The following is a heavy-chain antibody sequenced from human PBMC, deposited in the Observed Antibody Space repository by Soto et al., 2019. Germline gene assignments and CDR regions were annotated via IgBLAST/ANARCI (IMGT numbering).Heavy chain of an antibody. CDR3: ARPSSGTYRFDY. J-gene: IGHJ4*02. Sequence: PSETLSLTCTVSGGSISSSTSYWSWIRQPPGKGLEYIGGIYYSGRTYYNPSLKSRVAVSVDTSKNQFSLRLRSVTAADTAVYYCARPSSGTYRFDYWGQGTLVTFSS. D-gene: IGHD1-26*01. CDR2: IYYSGRT. V-gene: IGHV4-39*01. CDR1: GGSISSSTSY.